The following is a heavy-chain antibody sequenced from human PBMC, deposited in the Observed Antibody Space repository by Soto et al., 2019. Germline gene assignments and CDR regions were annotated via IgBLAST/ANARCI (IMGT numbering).Heavy chain of an antibody. Sequence: SVKVSCKASGYTFTGYYMHWVRQAPGQGLERMGWINPNSGGTNYAQKFQGRVTMTRDTSISTAYMELSRLRSDDTAVYYCARDFIAADYGMDVWGQGTTVTVSS. V-gene: IGHV1-2*02. CDR2: INPNSGGT. D-gene: IGHD2-15*01. CDR1: GYTFTGYY. CDR3: ARDFIAADYGMDV. J-gene: IGHJ6*02.